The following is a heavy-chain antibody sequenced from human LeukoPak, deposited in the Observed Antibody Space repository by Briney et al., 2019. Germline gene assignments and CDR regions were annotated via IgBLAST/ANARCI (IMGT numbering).Heavy chain of an antibody. CDR2: IGASGSPI. V-gene: IGHV3-48*03. D-gene: IGHD2-21*01. J-gene: IGHJ4*02. CDR1: GFAFSSFE. CDR3: ARMGGAPQG. Sequence: GGSLRLSCAASGFAFSSFEMTWVRQPPGKGLEWIANIGASGSPIFYADSVKGRFTVSRDNAESSLYLHMNSLRVEDTAVCYCARMGGAPQGWGLGALVTVSP.